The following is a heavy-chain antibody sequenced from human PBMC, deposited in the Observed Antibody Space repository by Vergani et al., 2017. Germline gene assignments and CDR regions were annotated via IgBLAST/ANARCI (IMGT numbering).Heavy chain of an antibody. CDR3: ARGLVAPNFDY. V-gene: IGHV1-24*01. D-gene: IGHD2-8*02. J-gene: IGHJ4*02. CDR1: GYTLTELS. CDR2: FDPEDGET. Sequence: QVQLVQSGAEVKKPGASVKVSCKVSGYTLTELSMHWVRQAPGKGLEWMGGFDPEDGETIYAQKFQGRVTITRDTSASTAYMELSSLRSEDTAVYYCARGLVAPNFDYWGQGTLVTVSS.